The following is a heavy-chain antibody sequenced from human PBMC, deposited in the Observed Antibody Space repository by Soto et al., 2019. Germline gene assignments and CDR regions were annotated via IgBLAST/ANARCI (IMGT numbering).Heavy chain of an antibody. CDR2: ISSSGSTI. CDR3: ARDTYYYDSSGSNDAFDI. J-gene: IGHJ3*02. Sequence: GGSLRLSCAASGFTFSSYEMNWVRQAPGKGLEWVSYISSSGSTIYYADSVKGRFTISRDNAKNSLYLQMNSLRAEDTAVYYCARDTYYYDSSGSNDAFDIWGQGTMVTVSS. V-gene: IGHV3-48*03. D-gene: IGHD3-22*01. CDR1: GFTFSSYE.